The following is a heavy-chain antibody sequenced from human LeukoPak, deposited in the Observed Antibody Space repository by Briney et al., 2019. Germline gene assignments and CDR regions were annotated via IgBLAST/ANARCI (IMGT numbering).Heavy chain of an antibody. Sequence: SVKVSCKASAYTFTGYYIHWVRQAPGQGLEWMGWINPNTGGTSYAQKFQGRVTMTKDTSISTAYMELSRLISDDTAVYYCAIPHPDSGSLWGQGTLVTVSS. D-gene: IGHD5-12*01. CDR2: INPNTGGT. CDR1: AYTFTGYY. V-gene: IGHV1-2*02. J-gene: IGHJ4*02. CDR3: AIPHPDSGSL.